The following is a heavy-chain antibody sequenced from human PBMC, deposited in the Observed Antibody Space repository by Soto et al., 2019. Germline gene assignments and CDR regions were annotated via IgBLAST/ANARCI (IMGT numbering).Heavy chain of an antibody. J-gene: IGHJ5*02. V-gene: IGHV4-34*01. CDR2: INHSGST. CDR1: GGSFSVYY. D-gene: IGHD2-15*01. CDR3: ARVIAPKRSLRRWYWFDP. Sequence: SETLSLTCAVYGGSFSVYYWSWIRQPPGKGLEWIGEINHSGSTNYNPSLKSRVTISVDTSKNQFSLKLSSVTAADTAVYYCARVIAPKRSLRRWYWFDPWGQGTLVTVSS.